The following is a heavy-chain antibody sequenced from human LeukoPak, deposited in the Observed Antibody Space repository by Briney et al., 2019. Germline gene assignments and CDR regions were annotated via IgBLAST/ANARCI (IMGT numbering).Heavy chain of an antibody. J-gene: IGHJ1*01. CDR3: AFSSDYQQH. CDR1: GGSFSTYY. CDR2: INHGGST. D-gene: IGHD3-22*01. V-gene: IGHV4-34*01. Sequence: SETLSLTCAVYGGSFSTYYWSWFRQPPGKGLEWIGEINHGGSTNYNPSLKSRVTISGDTSKNQFSLKLSSVTAADTAVYYCAFSSDYQQHWGQGTVVTVSS.